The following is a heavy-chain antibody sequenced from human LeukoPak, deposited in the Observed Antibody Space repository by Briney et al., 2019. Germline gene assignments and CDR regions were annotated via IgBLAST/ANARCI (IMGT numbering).Heavy chain of an antibody. Sequence: ASVKVSCKAFGYTFTSYGISWVRQAPGQGLEWMGWISAYNGNTNYAQKLQGRVTMTTDTSTSTAYMELRSLRSDDTAVYYCARDNIVVVPAAIDYWGQGTLVTVSS. V-gene: IGHV1-18*01. D-gene: IGHD2-2*01. CDR1: GYTFTSYG. CDR3: ARDNIVVVPAAIDY. J-gene: IGHJ4*02. CDR2: ISAYNGNT.